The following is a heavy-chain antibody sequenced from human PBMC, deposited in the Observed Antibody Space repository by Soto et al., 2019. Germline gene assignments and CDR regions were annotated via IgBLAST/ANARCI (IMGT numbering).Heavy chain of an antibody. D-gene: IGHD2-2*01. CDR1: GGSISSSSYY. V-gene: IGHV4-39*01. J-gene: IGHJ4*02. Sequence: QLQLQESGPGLVKPSETLSLTCTVSGGSISSSSYYWAWVRQPPGKGLEWIGSIYYSGTTYYNPSLKRRVTISEDTSKNQSPLKLSSVTAADTAVFYCARLIHCKTTSCYFDYWGQGTLVTVSS. CDR2: IYYSGTT. CDR3: ARLIHCKTTSCYFDY.